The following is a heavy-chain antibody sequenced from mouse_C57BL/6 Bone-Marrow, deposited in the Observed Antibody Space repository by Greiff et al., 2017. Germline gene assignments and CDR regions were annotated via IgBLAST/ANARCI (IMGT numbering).Heavy chain of an antibody. V-gene: IGHV5-16*01. J-gene: IGHJ4*01. CDR2: INYDGSST. CDR3: ARDLDGNYAMDY. CDR1: GFTFSDYY. D-gene: IGHD2-1*01. Sequence: EVQVVESEGGLVQPGSSMKLSCTASGFTFSDYYMAWVRQVPEKGLEWVANINYDGSSTYYLDSLKSRFIISRDNAKNILYLQMSSLKSEDTATYYCARDLDGNYAMDYWGQGTSVTVSS.